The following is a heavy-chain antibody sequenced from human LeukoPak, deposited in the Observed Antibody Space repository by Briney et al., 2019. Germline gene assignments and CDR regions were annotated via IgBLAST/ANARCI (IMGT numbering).Heavy chain of an antibody. Sequence: PGGSLRLSCAASGFTFDDYAMHWVRQAPGKGLEWVSLISWDGGSTYYADSVKGRFTISRDNSKNSLYLQMNSLRAVDTALYYCAKDGDSSGYYYPHPWGQGTLVTVSS. J-gene: IGHJ5*02. CDR1: GFTFDDYA. D-gene: IGHD3-22*01. CDR3: AKDGDSSGYYYPHP. V-gene: IGHV3-43D*03. CDR2: ISWDGGST.